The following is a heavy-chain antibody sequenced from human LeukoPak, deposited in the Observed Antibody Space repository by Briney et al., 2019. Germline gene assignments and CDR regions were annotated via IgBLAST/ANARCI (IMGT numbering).Heavy chain of an antibody. V-gene: IGHV1-2*02. CDR1: GYTFTGYY. CDR3: ARGGLMDYVWGSYRYTEDYFDY. CDR2: INPNSGGT. D-gene: IGHD3-16*02. Sequence: ASVKVSCKASGYTFTGYYMHWVRQAPGQGLEGMGWINPNSGGTNYAQKFQGRVTMTRDTSISTAYMELSRLRSDDTAVYYCARGGLMDYVWGSYRYTEDYFDYWGQGTLVTVSS. J-gene: IGHJ4*02.